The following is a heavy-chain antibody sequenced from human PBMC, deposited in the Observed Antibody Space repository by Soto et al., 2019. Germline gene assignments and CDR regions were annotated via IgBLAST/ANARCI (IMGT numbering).Heavy chain of an antibody. V-gene: IGHV1-2*04. CDR1: GYTFTGYY. J-gene: IGHJ4*02. D-gene: IGHD2-15*01. CDR3: ARVRCGGGSGYSLDY. CDR2: IHPNSGGT. Sequence: QVQLVQSGAEVKKPGASVKVSCKASGYTFTGYYMHWVRQAPGQGLEWMGWIHPNSGGTNYAQKFQGWVTMTRDTSISTDYMELSRLRSDDTAVYYCARVRCGGGSGYSLDYWGQGTLVTVSS.